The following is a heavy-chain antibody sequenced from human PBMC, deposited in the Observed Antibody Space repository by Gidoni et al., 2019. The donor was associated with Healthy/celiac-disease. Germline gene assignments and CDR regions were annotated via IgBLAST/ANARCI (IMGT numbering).Heavy chain of an antibody. D-gene: IGHD3-22*01. Sequence: EVQLVESGGGLVQPGGSLRLSCAASGFTFSSYAMRWVRQAPGKGLEWVSAISGSGGSTYYADSVKGRFTISRDNSKNTLYLQMNSLRAEDTAVYYCAKDKGYYDSSGPRGYWYFDLWGRGTLVTVSS. V-gene: IGHV3-23*04. J-gene: IGHJ2*01. CDR3: AKDKGYYDSSGPRGYWYFDL. CDR2: ISGSGGST. CDR1: GFTFSSYA.